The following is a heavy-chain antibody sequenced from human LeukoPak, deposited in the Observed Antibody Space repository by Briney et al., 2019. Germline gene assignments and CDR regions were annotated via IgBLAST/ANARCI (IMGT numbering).Heavy chain of an antibody. D-gene: IGHD3-10*01. V-gene: IGHV1-46*01. CDR1: GYTFTSYY. J-gene: IGHJ5*02. CDR2: INPSGGST. Sequence: ASVKVSCKASGYTFTSYYMHWVRQAPGQGLEWMGIINPSGGSTSYAQKFQGRVTMTRDTSTSTVYMELSSLRSEDTAVYYCARSPPYYYGSGSSSSWWFDPWGQGTLVTVSS. CDR3: ARSPPYYYGSGSSSSWWFDP.